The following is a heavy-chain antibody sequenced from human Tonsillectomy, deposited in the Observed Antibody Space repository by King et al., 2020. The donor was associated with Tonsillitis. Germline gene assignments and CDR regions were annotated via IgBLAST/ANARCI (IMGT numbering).Heavy chain of an antibody. V-gene: IGHV3-30*18. CDR2: ISYDGSNK. Sequence: VQLVESGGGVVQPERSLRLSCAASGFTFSNYGMHWVRQAPGKGLEWGAVISYDGSNKYYADSVKGRFTISRDNSKNTLYLQMNSLRAEDTAVYYCAKVRVYDFWSGYVEPGFDYWGQGTLVTVSS. CDR1: GFTFSNYG. CDR3: AKVRVYDFWSGYVEPGFDY. D-gene: IGHD3-3*01. J-gene: IGHJ4*02.